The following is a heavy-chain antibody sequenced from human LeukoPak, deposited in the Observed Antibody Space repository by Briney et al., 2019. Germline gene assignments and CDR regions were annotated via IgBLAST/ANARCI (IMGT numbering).Heavy chain of an antibody. CDR1: GFSFSSNS. V-gene: IGHV3-23*01. CDR2: ISGSGGST. J-gene: IGHJ6*03. D-gene: IGHD7-27*01. CDR3: ARDRWGWNHYNYMDV. Sequence: GGSLRLSCAASGFSFSSNSMNWVRQAPGKGLEWVSAISGSGGSTYYADSVKGRFTISRDNSKNTLYLQMNSLRAEDTAVYYCARDRWGWNHYNYMDVWGKGTTVTVSS.